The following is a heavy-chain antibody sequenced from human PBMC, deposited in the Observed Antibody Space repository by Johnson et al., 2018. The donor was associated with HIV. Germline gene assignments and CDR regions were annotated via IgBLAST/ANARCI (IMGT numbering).Heavy chain of an antibody. CDR3: ARAELGAQTLDAFDI. Sequence: QVQLVESGGGVVQPGRSLRLSCAASVFTFSSYAMHWVRQAPGKGLEWVAIISYDGGTKYYADSVKGRFSISRDNSKNTLYLQMNSLRAEDTAVYYCARAELGAQTLDAFDIWGQGTMVTVSS. V-gene: IGHV3-30*04. CDR2: ISYDGGTK. CDR1: VFTFSSYA. J-gene: IGHJ3*02. D-gene: IGHD1-26*01.